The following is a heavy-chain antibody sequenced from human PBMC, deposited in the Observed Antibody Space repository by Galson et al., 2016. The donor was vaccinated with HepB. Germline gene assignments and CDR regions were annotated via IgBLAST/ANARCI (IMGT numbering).Heavy chain of an antibody. D-gene: IGHD3-10*01. CDR2: INAGHGNT. J-gene: IGHJ5*02. CDR3: ARGNFGSGLGFRWLDP. CDR1: GYTFSTYA. V-gene: IGHV1-3*01. Sequence: SVKVSCKASGYTFSTYAMHWVRQAPGQRLEWLGWINAGHGNTKYSQKFQGRVTITRDTSASTGYMELSSLRSEDTAVYYCARGNFGSGLGFRWLDPWGQGTLVTVSS.